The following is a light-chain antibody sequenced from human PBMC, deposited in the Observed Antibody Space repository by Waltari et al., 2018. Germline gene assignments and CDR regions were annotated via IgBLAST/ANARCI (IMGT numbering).Light chain of an antibody. CDR3: CSYAGSNSWV. Sequence: QSALTQTASVSGSPGQSITISCTGTSSDVGSYNLVSWYQQHPGKVPKFMIYEGSERPSGVSNRFSGTKSGNTATLTISGLQAEDEADYYCCSYAGSNSWVLGGGTKLTVV. CDR2: EGS. V-gene: IGLV2-23*01. CDR1: SSDVGSYNL. J-gene: IGLJ3*02.